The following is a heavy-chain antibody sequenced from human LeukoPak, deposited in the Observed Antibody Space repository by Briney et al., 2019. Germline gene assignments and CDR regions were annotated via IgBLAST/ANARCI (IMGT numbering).Heavy chain of an antibody. J-gene: IGHJ5*02. CDR3: ARGLGKLIAAAGRNWFDP. D-gene: IGHD6-13*01. Sequence: SETLSLTCAAYGGSFSGYYWCWIRQPPGKGLERSGEINHSGSTNYNPSLNSRVTISVDTSKNQFSLKLSSVTAADTAVYYCARGLGKLIAAAGRNWFDPWGQGTLVTVS. CDR1: GGSFSGYY. V-gene: IGHV4-34*01. CDR2: INHSGST.